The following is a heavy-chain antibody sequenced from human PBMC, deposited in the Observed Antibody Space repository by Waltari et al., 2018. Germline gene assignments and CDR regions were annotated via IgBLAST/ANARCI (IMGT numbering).Heavy chain of an antibody. CDR3: LRPTVTPY. V-gene: IGHV3-23*01. D-gene: IGHD2-21*02. J-gene: IGHJ4*02. CDR2: ITGSGSST. CDR1: GYTCCSYA. Sequence: EVQLLESGGDRVQPGGSLRLSCGSSGYTCCSYAMSWVRQAPGKGLEWVSAITGSGSSTYYADSVKGRFTISRDNSKNTVYLQMDNLRADDTAVYYCLRPTVTPYWGQGTLVTVSS.